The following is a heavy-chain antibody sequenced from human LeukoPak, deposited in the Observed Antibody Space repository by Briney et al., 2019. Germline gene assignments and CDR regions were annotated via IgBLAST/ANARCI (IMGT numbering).Heavy chain of an antibody. J-gene: IGHJ4*02. CDR1: GFTFSRYS. Sequence: WGSLRLSCAASGFTFSRYSMNWVRQAPGKGLEWVSSISSSSSYIYYADSVKGRFTISRDNAKNSLYLQMNSLRAEDTAVYYCARAFGGADQFDYWGQGTLVTVSS. D-gene: IGHD3-10*01. CDR2: ISSSSSYI. V-gene: IGHV3-21*01. CDR3: ARAFGGADQFDY.